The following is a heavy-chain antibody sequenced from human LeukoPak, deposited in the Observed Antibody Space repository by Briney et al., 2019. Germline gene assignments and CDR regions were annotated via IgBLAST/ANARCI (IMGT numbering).Heavy chain of an antibody. D-gene: IGHD3-22*01. J-gene: IGHJ3*02. CDR3: ARVRAIYYDSSYDAFDI. CDR2: ISSSSSYI. Sequence: PGGSLRLSCAASGFTFSSYSMNWVRQAPGKGLEWVSSISSSSSYIYYADSVKGRFTISRDNAKNSLYLQTNSLRAEDTAVYYCARVRAIYYDSSYDAFDIWGQGTMVTVSS. CDR1: GFTFSSYS. V-gene: IGHV3-21*01.